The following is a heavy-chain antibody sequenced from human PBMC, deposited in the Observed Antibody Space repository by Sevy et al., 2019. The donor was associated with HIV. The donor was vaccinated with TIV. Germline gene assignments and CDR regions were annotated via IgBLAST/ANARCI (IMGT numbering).Heavy chain of an antibody. V-gene: IGHV4-59*01. Sequence: SETLSLTCTVSGISISNYYWTWIRQPPGKGLEWIGYIYYTGSSDSNPSLKSRVTTSVDTSKNQFSLKLSYVTAADTDIYYCARGGPNQQQLDYFDSWGQGILVTVSS. CDR2: IYYTGSS. D-gene: IGHD6-13*01. CDR3: ARGGPNQQQLDYFDS. J-gene: IGHJ4*02. CDR1: GISISNYY.